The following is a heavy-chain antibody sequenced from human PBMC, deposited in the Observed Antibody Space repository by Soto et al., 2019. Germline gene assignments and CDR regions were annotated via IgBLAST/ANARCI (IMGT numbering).Heavy chain of an antibody. V-gene: IGHV4-31*03. CDR2: LYYSGST. J-gene: IGHJ4*02. Sequence: QVQLQESGPGLVKPSQTLSLTCTVSGGSISSGGYYWSWIRQHPGQGLEWIGYLYYSGSTYYNPSLKSRVTISVDTSKNQFSLKLSSVTAADTAVYYCARSWGDYYGDYVSGFDYWGQGTLVTVSS. D-gene: IGHD4-17*01. CDR1: GGSISSGGYY. CDR3: ARSWGDYYGDYVSGFDY.